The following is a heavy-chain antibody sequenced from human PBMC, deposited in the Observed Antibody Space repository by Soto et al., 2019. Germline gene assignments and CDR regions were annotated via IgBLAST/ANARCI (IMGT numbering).Heavy chain of an antibody. CDR1: GYTFTGYY. Sequence: ASVKVSCKASGYTFTGYYMHWVRQAPGQGLEWMGWINPNSGGTNYAQKFQGRVTMTRDTSISTAYMELSRLRSDDTAVYYCAIHFYDILTGRTFDYWGQGTLVTVSS. J-gene: IGHJ4*02. D-gene: IGHD3-9*01. CDR3: AIHFYDILTGRTFDY. V-gene: IGHV1-2*02. CDR2: INPNSGGT.